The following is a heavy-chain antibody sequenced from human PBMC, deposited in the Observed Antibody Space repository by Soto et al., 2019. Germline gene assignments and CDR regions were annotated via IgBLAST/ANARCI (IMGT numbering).Heavy chain of an antibody. CDR2: IYYSGST. CDR1: GGSISSSSYY. Sequence: SETLSLTCTVSGGSISSSSYYWGWIRQPPGKGLEWIGSIYYSGSTYYNPSLKSRVTISVDTSKNQFSLKLSSVTAADTAVYYCATQGGDLSAGIVGEHAGRDYWGQGTLVTVSS. V-gene: IGHV4-39*01. D-gene: IGHD1-26*01. CDR3: ATQGGDLSAGIVGEHAGRDY. J-gene: IGHJ4*02.